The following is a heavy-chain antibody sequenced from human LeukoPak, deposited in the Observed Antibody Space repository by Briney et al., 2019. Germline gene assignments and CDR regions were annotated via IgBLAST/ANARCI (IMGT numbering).Heavy chain of an antibody. CDR3: ARDLEHCRNIICSNSAY. J-gene: IGHJ4*02. CDR2: ISTYNGNT. D-gene: IGHD2-2*01. V-gene: IGHV1-18*04. CDR1: GYNFDRYG. Sequence: GASVKVSCKGSGYNFDRYGVNWVRQAPGQGLEWVGWISTYNGNTFYAQKFEGRVTVTTDTSTNTVYMDLRSLRSDDTAVYYCARDLEHCRNIICSNSAYWGQGTLVTVSS.